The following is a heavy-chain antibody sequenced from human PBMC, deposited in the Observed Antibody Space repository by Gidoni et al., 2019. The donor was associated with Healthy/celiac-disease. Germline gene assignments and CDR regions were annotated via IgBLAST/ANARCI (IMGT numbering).Heavy chain of an antibody. D-gene: IGHD3-3*01. Sequence: QVQLVQSRAEVNKPGASVQVSCQASRYTFTSYGLSWVRQAPGQGREWRGWFSADNGSTNCGQKLQGRVTMTTDTSTSTAYMALSSLRSDDTAVYYCARFVPSHVYFWSGYFYYYYMDVWGKGTTVTVSS. CDR2: FSADNGST. J-gene: IGHJ6*03. V-gene: IGHV1-18*04. CDR1: RYTFTSYG. CDR3: ARFVPSHVYFWSGYFYYYYMDV.